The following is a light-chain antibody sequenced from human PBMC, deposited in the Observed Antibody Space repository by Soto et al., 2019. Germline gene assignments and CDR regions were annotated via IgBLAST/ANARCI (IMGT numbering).Light chain of an antibody. CDR2: GNS. CDR1: SSNIGNNY. CDR3: QSYDSSLHVV. J-gene: IGLJ2*01. V-gene: IGLV1-40*01. Sequence: QSVLTQPPSVSAAPGQKVTISCSGSSSNIGNNYVSWYQQLPGTAPKLLIYGNSNRPSGVPDRFSGSKSGTSASLAITGLQAEDEADYYCQSYDSSLHVVFGGGTKLTVL.